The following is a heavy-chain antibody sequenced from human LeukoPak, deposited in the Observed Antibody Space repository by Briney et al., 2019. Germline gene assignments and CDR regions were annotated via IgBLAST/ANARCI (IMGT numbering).Heavy chain of an antibody. J-gene: IGHJ4*02. CDR2: TYYRSKWYY. V-gene: IGHV6-1*01. CDR3: ARGNSGRYEYYFDY. Sequence: SQTLSLTCAISGDSVSSISVAWNWIRQSPSRGLEWLGRTYYRSKWYYDYAVSVKSRITINPDTSMNQFSLQLNSVTPEDTAVYYCARGNSGRYEYYFDYWGQGTLVTVSS. CDR1: GDSVSSISVA. D-gene: IGHD1-26*01.